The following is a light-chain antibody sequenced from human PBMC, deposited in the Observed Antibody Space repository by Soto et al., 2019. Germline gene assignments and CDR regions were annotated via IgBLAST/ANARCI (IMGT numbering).Light chain of an antibody. Sequence: QSVLTQPASVSGSPGQSITISCTGTSSDVGGYNYVSWYQQHPGKAPKLMIYEVSNRPSGVSNRFSGSKSGNTASLTISGLQAEDEADYYCSSYTSTHTYGFGTGTKV. CDR3: SSYTSTHTYG. CDR1: SSDVGGYNY. J-gene: IGLJ1*01. CDR2: EVS. V-gene: IGLV2-14*01.